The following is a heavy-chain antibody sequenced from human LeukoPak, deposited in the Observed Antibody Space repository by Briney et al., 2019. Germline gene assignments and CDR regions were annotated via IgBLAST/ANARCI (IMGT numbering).Heavy chain of an antibody. D-gene: IGHD1-7*01. CDR2: IRSKANSYAT. Sequence: GGSLRLSCAASGFTFSGSAMHWVRHASGKGLEWVGRIRSKANSYATAYAASVKGRITISRDDSKNTAYLQMNSLKTEDTAVYYCTVLALYNWNYVGYYYYYMDVWGKGTTVTVSS. V-gene: IGHV3-73*01. J-gene: IGHJ6*03. CDR3: TVLALYNWNYVGYYYYYMDV. CDR1: GFTFSGSA.